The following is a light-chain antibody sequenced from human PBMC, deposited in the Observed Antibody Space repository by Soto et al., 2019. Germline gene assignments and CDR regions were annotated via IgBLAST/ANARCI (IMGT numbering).Light chain of an antibody. V-gene: IGLV1-51*01. Sequence: QSVLTQPPSVSAAPGQKVTISCSGSISNTGNNYVSWYQQLPGTAPKLLIYDNNKRPSGIPDRFSGSNSGTSATLGITGLQTGDEADYYCGTWDSSLSAVVFGGGTKLTVL. CDR1: ISNTGNNY. J-gene: IGLJ2*01. CDR2: DNN. CDR3: GTWDSSLSAVV.